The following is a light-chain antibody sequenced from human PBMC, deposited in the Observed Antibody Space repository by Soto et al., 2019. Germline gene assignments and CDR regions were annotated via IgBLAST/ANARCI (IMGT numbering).Light chain of an antibody. J-gene: IGKJ3*01. CDR3: QQFDSSPFT. CDR2: GAS. V-gene: IGKV3-20*01. CDR1: QSIGSSY. Sequence: EIVLTQSPAILSLSPGERATLSCRASQSIGSSYLAWYLQMPGPAPRLLIYGASNRATGIPDRFSGSGSGTDFTLTISRLEPEDFAVYFCQQFDSSPFTFGPGTKVDI.